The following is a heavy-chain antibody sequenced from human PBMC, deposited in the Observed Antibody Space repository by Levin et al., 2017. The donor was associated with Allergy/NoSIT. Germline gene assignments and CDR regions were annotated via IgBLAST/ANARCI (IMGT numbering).Heavy chain of an antibody. D-gene: IGHD3-10*01. CDR2: IYRGGTT. J-gene: IGHJ6*03. V-gene: IGHV3-66*01. Sequence: GGSLRLSCAASGFTVSSNYMSWVRQAPGKGLEWVSLIYRGGTTYYADSVKGRFTISRDNSNNTLYLQMNTLRAEDTAVYYCARRYYGLGTYYMDVWGKGTTVTVAS. CDR1: GFTVSSNY. CDR3: ARRYYGLGTYYMDV.